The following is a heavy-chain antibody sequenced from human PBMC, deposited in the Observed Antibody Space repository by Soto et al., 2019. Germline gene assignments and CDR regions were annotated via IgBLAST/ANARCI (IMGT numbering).Heavy chain of an antibody. V-gene: IGHV4-34*01. CDR3: ASLNGGRFLDKGDY. CDR2: INHFGSP. J-gene: IGHJ4*02. CDR1: KGSFMGYY. Sequence: QVQLHQWGAGLLKPSETLSLTCGVYKGSFMGYYWTWVRQPPGKGLEWIGEINHFGSPNYNTSLTSRVAISIDTSKHQFSLSLRSLTAADTAVYYCASLNGGRFLDKGDYWGQGILVTVSS. D-gene: IGHD3-3*01.